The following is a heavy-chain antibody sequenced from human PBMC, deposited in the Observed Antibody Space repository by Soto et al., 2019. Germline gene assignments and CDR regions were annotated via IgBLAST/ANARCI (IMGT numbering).Heavy chain of an antibody. J-gene: IGHJ6*02. V-gene: IGHV3-30-3*01. CDR1: GFTCSSYA. Sequence: QVQLVESGGGVVQPGRSLRLSCAASGFTCSSYAMHWVRQAPGKGLEWVAVISYDGSNKYYADSVKGRFTISRDNSKNTLYLQMNSLRAEDTAVYYAIAARSFFYYYYYGMDVWGQGTTVTVSS. CDR3: IAARSFFYYYYYGMDV. CDR2: ISYDGSNK. D-gene: IGHD6-6*01.